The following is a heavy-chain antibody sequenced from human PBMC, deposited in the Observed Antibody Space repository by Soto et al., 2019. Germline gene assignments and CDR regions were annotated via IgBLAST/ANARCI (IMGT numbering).Heavy chain of an antibody. CDR2: IDYSGST. Sequence: QVQLQESGPGLVKPSQTLSLTCTVSGGSISSGGYYWSWIRQHPGKGLEWIGYIDYSGSTYYNPSLRSRVTTSVDTSKNQFTLKMSSVTAAVTAGYYCARVGGINWFDPWGQGALVSVSS. J-gene: IGHJ5*02. V-gene: IGHV4-31*03. CDR3: ARVGGINWFDP. D-gene: IGHD1-20*01. CDR1: GGSISSGGYY.